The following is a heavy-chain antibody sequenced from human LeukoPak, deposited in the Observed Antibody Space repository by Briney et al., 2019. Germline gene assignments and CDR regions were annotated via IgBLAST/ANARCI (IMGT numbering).Heavy chain of an antibody. CDR2: ISYDGNIY. V-gene: IGHV3-30*03. Sequence: GGSLRLSCAASGFPFSGYAMHWVRQAPGKGLEWLALISYDGNIYDYADSVKGRFTTSRTNSKNTLSLQMNNLRAEDTAIYYCARGVEAITGDVFDVWGQGTMVTVSS. CDR1: GFPFSGYA. D-gene: IGHD3-16*01. CDR3: ARGVEAITGDVFDV. J-gene: IGHJ3*01.